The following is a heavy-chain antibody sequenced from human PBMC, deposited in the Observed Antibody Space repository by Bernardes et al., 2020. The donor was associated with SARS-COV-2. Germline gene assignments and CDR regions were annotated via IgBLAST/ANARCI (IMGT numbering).Heavy chain of an antibody. J-gene: IGHJ5*02. CDR3: ARDAYSGSYSDWFDP. CDR1: GGSISRDY. V-gene: IGHV4-4*07. CDR2: IYTSGST. Sequence: SETLSLNCTVSGGSISRDYWSWIRQPAGKGLEWIGRIYTSGSTDYNPSLKSRVTMSLDTSKNQFSLKLSSVTAADTAVYYCARDAYSGSYSDWFDPWGQGTLVTVSS. D-gene: IGHD1-26*01.